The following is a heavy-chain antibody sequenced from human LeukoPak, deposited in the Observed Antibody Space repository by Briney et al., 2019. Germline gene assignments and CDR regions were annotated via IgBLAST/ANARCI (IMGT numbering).Heavy chain of an antibody. CDR2: ISYDGSNK. CDR1: GFTFSGYA. V-gene: IGHV3-30-3*01. D-gene: IGHD3-10*01. J-gene: IGHJ4*02. Sequence: GGSLRLSCAASGFTFSGYAMHWVRQAPGKGLEWVAVISYDGSNKYYADSVKGRFTISRDNSKNTLYLQMNSLRAEDTAVYYCAREWFGELWTFDYWGQGTLVTVSS. CDR3: AREWFGELWTFDY.